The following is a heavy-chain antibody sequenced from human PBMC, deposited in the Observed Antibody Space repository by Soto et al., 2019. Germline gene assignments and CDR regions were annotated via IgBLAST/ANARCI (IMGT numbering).Heavy chain of an antibody. Sequence: QVQLAQSGTEVKKPGASMKISCKASGFTFTNYYMHWVRQAPGQGLEWMGILNPTDGTTTYAEKFRGRVTMTRDTSTSTVYLELSSLTSEDTAVFYCARAPPNDGWFDPWGQGTLVIVSS. J-gene: IGHJ5*02. CDR2: LNPTDGTT. CDR1: GFTFTNYY. V-gene: IGHV1-46*01. D-gene: IGHD1-1*01. CDR3: ARAPPNDGWFDP.